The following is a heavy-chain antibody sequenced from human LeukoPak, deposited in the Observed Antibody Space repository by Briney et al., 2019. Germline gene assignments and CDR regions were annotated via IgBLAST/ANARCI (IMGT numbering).Heavy chain of an antibody. D-gene: IGHD3-22*01. CDR1: GFTFSSYA. Sequence: GGSLRLSCAASGFTFSSYAMHWVRQAPGKGLEWVAVISYDGSNKYYADSVKGRFTISRDNSKNTLYLQMNSLRAEDTAVYYCARGMSMIVVVITASQCDCWGQGTLVTVSS. J-gene: IGHJ4*02. V-gene: IGHV3-30-3*01. CDR2: ISYDGSNK. CDR3: ARGMSMIVVVITASQCDC.